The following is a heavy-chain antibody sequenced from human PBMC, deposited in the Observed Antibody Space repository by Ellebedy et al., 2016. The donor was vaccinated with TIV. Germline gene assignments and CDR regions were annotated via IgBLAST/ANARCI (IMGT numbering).Heavy chain of an antibody. CDR3: ARGGGAYCSGCRDCSCYSGDY. V-gene: IGHV3-53*01. CDR2: IYSAGTK. D-gene: IGHD2-15*01. Sequence: GESLKISXAASGFTVSNNYMSWVRQAPGKGLEWVSLIYSAGTKSYADPVKGRFTISRDNSKNTVDLQMNSLRAEDTAVYYCARGGGAYCSGCRDCSCYSGDYWGQGTLVTISS. CDR1: GFTVSNNY. J-gene: IGHJ4*02.